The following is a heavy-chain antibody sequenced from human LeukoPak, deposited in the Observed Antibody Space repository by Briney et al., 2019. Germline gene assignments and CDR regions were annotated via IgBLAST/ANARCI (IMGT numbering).Heavy chain of an antibody. CDR3: ARHKGGYSSGWYPDP. J-gene: IGHJ5*02. V-gene: IGHV4-39*01. D-gene: IGHD6-19*01. CDR1: GGSVSSGSYY. Sequence: TSETLSLTCTVSGGSVSSGSYYWSWIRQPPGKGLEWIGSIYYSGSTYYNPSLKSRVTISVDTSKNQFSLKLSSVTAADTAVYYCARHKGGYSSGWYPDPWGQGTLVTVSS. CDR2: IYYSGST.